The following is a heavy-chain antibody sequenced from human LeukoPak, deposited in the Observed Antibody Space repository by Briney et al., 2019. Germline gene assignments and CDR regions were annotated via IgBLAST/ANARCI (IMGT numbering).Heavy chain of an antibody. CDR1: GSTFSRYW. CDR3: ARVSGPGMNEYYHL. Sequence: GGSLRLSCAASGSTFSRYWMHWVRQAPGKGLVWVSRVKSDGSDTIYADSVKGRFTISRDNAKNTLFLQMDSLRAEDTAVYYCARVSGPGMNEYYHLWGQGTLVTVSS. V-gene: IGHV3-74*01. CDR2: VKSDGSDT. J-gene: IGHJ1*01. D-gene: IGHD3-10*01.